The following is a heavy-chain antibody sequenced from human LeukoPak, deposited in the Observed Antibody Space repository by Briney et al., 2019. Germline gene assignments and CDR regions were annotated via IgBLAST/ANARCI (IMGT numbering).Heavy chain of an antibody. Sequence: PGGSLRLSCVASGFSFDTYAMSWVRQPPGKGLEWVSGISDTGRKRHYTDSVKGRFTISRDNSKNTLHLQMNSLRAEDAALYLCAEDHDNGDYYYYFDSWGQGTLVTVSS. D-gene: IGHD2-21*02. CDR2: ISDTGRKR. V-gene: IGHV3-23*01. CDR1: GFSFDTYA. CDR3: AEDHDNGDYYYYFDS. J-gene: IGHJ4*02.